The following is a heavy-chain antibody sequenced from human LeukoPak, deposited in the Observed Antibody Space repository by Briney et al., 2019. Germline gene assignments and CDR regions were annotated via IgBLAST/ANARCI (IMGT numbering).Heavy chain of an antibody. Sequence: SETLSLTCTVSGVSVSSGMYYWSWSRQRPGQGLEWVVYIYYSGSTNYNPSLKSRVTISVDTYKNQISLRLSSVTAGDTAVYYCARAGAKYYYDSSGYYSTAFDIWGQGTMVTVSS. J-gene: IGHJ3*02. CDR2: IYYSGST. CDR1: GVSVSSGMYY. V-gene: IGHV4-61*01. CDR3: ARAGAKYYYDSSGYYSTAFDI. D-gene: IGHD3-22*01.